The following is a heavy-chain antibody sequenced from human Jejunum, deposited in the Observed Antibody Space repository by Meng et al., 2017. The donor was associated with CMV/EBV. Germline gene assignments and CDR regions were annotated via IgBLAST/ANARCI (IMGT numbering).Heavy chain of an antibody. V-gene: IGHV2-5*02. D-gene: IGHD6-13*01. J-gene: IGHJ4*02. Sequence: TGSGFSLSSSGVGVGWIRQPPGKPLEWLTLIYWDGDPRYSPSLKNRLTTTKDTSKNQVVLTMTNVDPVDTATYYCAHRPSAGIHFDYWGPGTLVTVSS. CDR2: IYWDGDP. CDR1: GFSLSSSGVG. CDR3: AHRPSAGIHFDY.